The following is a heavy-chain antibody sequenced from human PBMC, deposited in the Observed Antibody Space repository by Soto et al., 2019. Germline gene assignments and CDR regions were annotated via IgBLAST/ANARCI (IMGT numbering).Heavy chain of an antibody. CDR2: IYWDDNK. CDR1: GFSLSTSGVG. V-gene: IGHV2-5*02. CDR3: XXXXXXXXXFDP. Sequence: QITLKESGPTLVKPTQTLTLTCTFSGFSLSTSGVGVGWIRQPPGKALEWLALIYWDDNKRYSPSLKTRLTXXXXXXXXXXXXXXXXXXXXXXXXXXXXXXXXXXXXFDPWGQGTLVTVSS. J-gene: IGHJ5*02.